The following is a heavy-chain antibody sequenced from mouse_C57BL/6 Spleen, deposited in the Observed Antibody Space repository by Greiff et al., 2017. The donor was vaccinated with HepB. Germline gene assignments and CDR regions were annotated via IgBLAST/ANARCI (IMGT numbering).Heavy chain of an antibody. J-gene: IGHJ4*01. CDR2: IHPNSGST. Sequence: QVQLKQPGAELVKPGASVKLSCKASGYTFTSYWMHWVKQRPGQGLEWIGMIHPNSGSTNYNEKFKSKATLTVDKSSSTAYMQLSSLTSEDSAVYYCARFDYDGDAMDYWGQGTSVTVSS. CDR1: GYTFTSYW. CDR3: ARFDYDGDAMDY. V-gene: IGHV1-64*01. D-gene: IGHD2-4*01.